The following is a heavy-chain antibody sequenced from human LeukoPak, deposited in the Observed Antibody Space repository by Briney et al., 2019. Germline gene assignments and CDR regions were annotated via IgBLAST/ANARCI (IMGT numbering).Heavy chain of an antibody. CDR2: INSDGSST. CDR1: GFTFSNYW. Sequence: PGGSLRLSCAASGFTFSNYWMHWVRQAPGKGLVWVSRINSDGSSTSYADSVKGRFTISRDNAKNTLCLQMNSLRAEDTAVYYCAPGSSYFYYDSSPFDYWGQGTLVTVSS. CDR3: APGSSYFYYDSSPFDY. J-gene: IGHJ4*02. V-gene: IGHV3-74*01. D-gene: IGHD3-22*01.